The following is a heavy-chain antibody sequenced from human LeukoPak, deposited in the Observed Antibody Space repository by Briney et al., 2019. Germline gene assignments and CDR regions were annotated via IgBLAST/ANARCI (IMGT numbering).Heavy chain of an antibody. J-gene: IGHJ4*02. V-gene: IGHV1-18*01. D-gene: IGHD3-22*01. CDR1: GYTFTSYG. Sequence: ASVRVSCKASGYTFTSYGISWVRQAPGQGLEWMGWISAYNGNTNYAQKLQGRVTMTTDTSTSTAYMELRSLRSDDTAVYYCARSYYDSSGYYVTVGYWGQGTLVTVSS. CDR2: ISAYNGNT. CDR3: ARSYYDSSGYYVTVGY.